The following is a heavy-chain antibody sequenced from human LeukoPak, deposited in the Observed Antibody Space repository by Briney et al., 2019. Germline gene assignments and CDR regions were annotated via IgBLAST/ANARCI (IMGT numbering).Heavy chain of an antibody. CDR3: ARGASSRGVIYY. J-gene: IGHJ4*02. D-gene: IGHD3-10*01. V-gene: IGHV3-30*01. CDR2: ISYDGSNK. Sequence: GRSLRLSCAASGFTFSSYAMHWVRQAPGKGLEWVAVISYDGSNKYYADSVKGRFTISRDNSNNTLYLQMNSLRAEDTAVYYCARGASSRGVIYYWGQGTLVTVSS. CDR1: GFTFSSYA.